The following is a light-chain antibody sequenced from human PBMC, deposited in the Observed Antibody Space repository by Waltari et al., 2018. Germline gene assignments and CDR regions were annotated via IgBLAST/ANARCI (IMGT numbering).Light chain of an antibody. V-gene: IGKV3-11*01. Sequence: EIVLTQSPATLSLSPGDRATLACRASQSVSSYLAWYQQKPGQAPRLLMYDASNRATGIPARFSGSGSGTDFTLTISSLEPEDFAVYDCQQRSNWPITFGPGTKVDIK. CDR2: DAS. CDR1: QSVSSY. CDR3: QQRSNWPIT. J-gene: IGKJ3*01.